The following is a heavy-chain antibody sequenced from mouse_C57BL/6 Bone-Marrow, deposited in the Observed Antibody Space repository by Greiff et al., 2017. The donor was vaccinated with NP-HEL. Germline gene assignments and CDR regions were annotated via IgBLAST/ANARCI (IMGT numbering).Heavy chain of an antibody. V-gene: IGHV1-64*01. Sequence: QVQLQQSGAELVKPGASVKLSCKASGYTFTSYWMHWVKQRPGQGLEWIGMIHPNSGSTNYNEKFKSKATLTVDKSSSTAYMQLSSLTSEDSAVYYCARSLITTVVGDAMDYWGQGTSVTVSS. CDR2: IHPNSGST. J-gene: IGHJ4*01. D-gene: IGHD1-1*01. CDR3: ARSLITTVVGDAMDY. CDR1: GYTFTSYW.